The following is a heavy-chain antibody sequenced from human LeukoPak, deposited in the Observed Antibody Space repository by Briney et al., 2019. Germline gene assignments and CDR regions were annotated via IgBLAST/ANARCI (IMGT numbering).Heavy chain of an antibody. D-gene: IGHD4-17*01. Sequence: PSETLFLTCAVSDDSFSSHYWTWIRQPPGKGLEWIGYISYIGTTNYNPSLKSRVTLSIDTSKNQFSLKLRSVTAADTAVYYCARDLVTVTKGFDIWGQGTMVSVSS. CDR1: DDSFSSHY. J-gene: IGHJ3*02. V-gene: IGHV4-59*11. CDR3: ARDLVTVTKGFDI. CDR2: ISYIGTT.